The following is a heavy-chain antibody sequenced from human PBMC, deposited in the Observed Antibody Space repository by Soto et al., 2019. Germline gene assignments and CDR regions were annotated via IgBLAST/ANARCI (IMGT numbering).Heavy chain of an antibody. CDR3: ATMLVVVNNWFDP. V-gene: IGHV4-31*03. D-gene: IGHD3-22*01. CDR1: GGSISSGGYY. J-gene: IGHJ5*02. Sequence: QVQLQESGPGLVKPSQTLSLTCTVSGGSISSGGYYWSWIRQHPGKGLEWIGYIYYSGSTYYNPSRKSRVTISVDTSKNQFSLKLSSVTAADTAVYYCATMLVVVNNWFDPWGQGTLVTVSS. CDR2: IYYSGST.